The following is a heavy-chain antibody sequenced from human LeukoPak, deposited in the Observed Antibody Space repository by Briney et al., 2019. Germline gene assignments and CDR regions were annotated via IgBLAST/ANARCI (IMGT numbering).Heavy chain of an antibody. CDR3: ARLDLIVVVPAAKVHAFDI. J-gene: IGHJ3*02. Sequence: GESLKISCKGSGYRFTSYWISWVRQMPGKGLEWMGIIYPGDSDTRYSPSFQGQVTISADKSISTAYLQWSSLKASDTAMYYCARLDLIVVVPAAKVHAFDIWGQGTMVTVSS. CDR1: GYRFTSYW. V-gene: IGHV5-51*01. CDR2: IYPGDSDT. D-gene: IGHD2-2*01.